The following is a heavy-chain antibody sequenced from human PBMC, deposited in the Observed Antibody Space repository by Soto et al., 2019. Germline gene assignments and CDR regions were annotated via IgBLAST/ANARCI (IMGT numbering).Heavy chain of an antibody. D-gene: IGHD2-21*02. V-gene: IGHV1-8*01. J-gene: IGHJ5*02. Sequence: QVQLVQSGAEVKKPGASVKVSCKASGYTFTSYDINWVRQPTGQGFEYLGWMKPNSGNTGYVKKFQGRVTMTRDTSMSTAYMALSSLRSGGTAVYYCARGSKYGGYSRCFDPWGPGTLVTVSS. CDR1: GYTFTSYD. CDR3: ARGSKYGGYSRCFDP. CDR2: MKPNSGNT.